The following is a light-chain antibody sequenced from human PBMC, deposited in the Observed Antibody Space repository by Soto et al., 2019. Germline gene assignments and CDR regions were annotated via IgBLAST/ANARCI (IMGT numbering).Light chain of an antibody. Sequence: ESVLTQFPGTLSLSPGERATLSCRASQSVRSSYLAWYQQKPGQAPRLLIYGASSRATGIPDRFSGSGSGTVFTLTISRLEPEDFAVYYCQQYGSSAYTFGQGTKLEI. CDR2: GAS. CDR3: QQYGSSAYT. J-gene: IGKJ2*01. V-gene: IGKV3-20*01. CDR1: QSVRSSY.